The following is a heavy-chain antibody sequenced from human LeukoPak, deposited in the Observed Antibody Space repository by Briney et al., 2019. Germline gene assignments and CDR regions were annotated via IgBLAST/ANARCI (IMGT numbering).Heavy chain of an antibody. J-gene: IGHJ6*03. CDR1: GGSISSGGYY. Sequence: SETLSLTCTVSGGSISSGGYYWSWIRQHPGKDLEWIGYIYYSGSTYYNPSLKSRVTISVDTSKNQFSLKLSSVTAADTAVYYCARGGNSGYDWVYYYYYYMDVWGKGTTVTVSS. D-gene: IGHD5-12*01. V-gene: IGHV4-31*03. CDR2: IYYSGST. CDR3: ARGGNSGYDWVYYYYYYMDV.